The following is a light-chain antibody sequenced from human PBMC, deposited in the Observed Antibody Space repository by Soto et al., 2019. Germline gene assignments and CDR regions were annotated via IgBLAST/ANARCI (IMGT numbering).Light chain of an antibody. CDR3: QQYGSSSWT. V-gene: IGKV3-20*01. CDR1: QSVSSSY. J-gene: IGKJ1*01. CDR2: GTS. Sequence: EIVLTQSPGTLSLSPGERATRSCRASQSVSSSYLAWYQQKPGQAPRLLMYGTSSRATAIPDRFSGSGSGTDFTLTISRLEPEDFAVYYCQQYGSSSWTFGQGTKVEIK.